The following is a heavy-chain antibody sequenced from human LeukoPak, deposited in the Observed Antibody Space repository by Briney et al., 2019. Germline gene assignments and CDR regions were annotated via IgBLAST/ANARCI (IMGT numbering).Heavy chain of an antibody. Sequence: GESLKISCKGSGYSFTSYWIGWVRQMPGKGLEWMGIIYPGDSDTIYSPSFQGQVTISADKYISTAYLQWRSLKASDTAMYYCATSESQTRFDYWGQGTLVTASS. V-gene: IGHV5-51*01. CDR3: ATSESQTRFDY. D-gene: IGHD1/OR15-1a*01. CDR2: IYPGDSDT. J-gene: IGHJ4*02. CDR1: GYSFTSYW.